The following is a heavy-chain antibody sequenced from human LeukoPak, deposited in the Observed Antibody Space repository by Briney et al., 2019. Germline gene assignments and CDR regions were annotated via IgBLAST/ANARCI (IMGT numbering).Heavy chain of an antibody. CDR1: GASIPSSYY. CDR2: ISASGNT. CDR3: ARLTGGGSYWGYFDY. V-gene: IGHV4-4*09. D-gene: IGHD1-26*01. J-gene: IGHJ4*02. Sequence: SETLSLTRTVSGASIPSSYYWSWIRQPPGKGLECIWYISASGNTNYNPSLKSRVTISVDTSKSQFSLNLSSVTAADTAIYYCARLTGGGSYWGYFDYWGQGNLVTVSS.